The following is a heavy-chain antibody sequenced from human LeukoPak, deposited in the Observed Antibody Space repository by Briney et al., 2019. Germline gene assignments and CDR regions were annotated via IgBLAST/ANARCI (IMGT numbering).Heavy chain of an antibody. CDR3: AHTQKSEDIVVVPAALFDY. J-gene: IGHJ4*02. CDR1: GFSLSTSGVG. D-gene: IGHD2-2*01. Sequence: SGPTLVKPTQTLTLTCTFSGFSLSTSGVGVGWIRQPPGKALEWLALIYWNDDKRYSPSLKSRLTITKDTSKNQVVLTMTNMDPVDTATYYCAHTQKSEDIVVVPAALFDYWGQGTLVTVSS. CDR2: IYWNDDK. V-gene: IGHV2-5*01.